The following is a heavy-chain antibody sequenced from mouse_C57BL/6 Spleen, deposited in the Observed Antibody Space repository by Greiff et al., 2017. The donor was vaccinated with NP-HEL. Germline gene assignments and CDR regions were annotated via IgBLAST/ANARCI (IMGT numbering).Heavy chain of an antibody. CDR2: IYPGGGYT. CDR3: ERKGGDAMDY. CDR1: GYTFTNYW. Sequence: VQLQQSGAELVRPGTSVKMSCKASGYTFTNYWIGWAKQRPGHGLEWIGDIYPGGGYTNYKEKFKGKAKLTADISSSTAYMQFSSLKSEDSAIFYCERKGGDAMDYLGQGTSVTVSS. V-gene: IGHV1-63*01. J-gene: IGHJ4*01.